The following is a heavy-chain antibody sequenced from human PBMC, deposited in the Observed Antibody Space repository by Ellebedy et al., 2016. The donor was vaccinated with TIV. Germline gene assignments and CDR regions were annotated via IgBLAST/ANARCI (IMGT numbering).Heavy chain of an antibody. CDR1: GYSFTDYW. Sequence: GESLKISXRASGYSFTDYWIGWVRQLPGKGLEWMGIIYPSDSDTKYSPSFQGQVTISADKSISTAYLEWSSLRASDTAMYYCARHLLDSSDYFWGQGTLVTVSS. D-gene: IGHD6-19*01. CDR3: ARHLLDSSDYF. V-gene: IGHV5-51*01. CDR2: IYPSDSDT. J-gene: IGHJ4*02.